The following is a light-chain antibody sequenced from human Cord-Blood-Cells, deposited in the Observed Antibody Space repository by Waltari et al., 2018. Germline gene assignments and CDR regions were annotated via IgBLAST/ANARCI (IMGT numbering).Light chain of an antibody. CDR3: SSYTSSSTLGV. V-gene: IGLV2-14*01. J-gene: IGLJ1*01. CDR2: DVS. Sequence: QSALTQPASVSGSPGQPITISCTGTSSDVGGYNYVPWYQQHPGKAPKLMIYDVSNRPSGVSNRFSGSKSGNTASLTISGLQAEDEADYYCSSYTSSSTLGVFGTGTKVTVL. CDR1: SSDVGGYNY.